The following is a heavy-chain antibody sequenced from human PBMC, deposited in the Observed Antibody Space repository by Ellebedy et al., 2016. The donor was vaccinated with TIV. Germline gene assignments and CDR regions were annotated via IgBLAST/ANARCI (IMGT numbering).Heavy chain of an antibody. Sequence: GGSLRLSCTTSGFTVTSNYMSWVRKAPGKGLEWVCVIHTDGSTYYADSVRGRFTISRDNSKNTLYLQMNSLRAEDTAIYYCTSETFNDVDLTVWGDFEMWGQGTMVTVSS. V-gene: IGHV3-66*01. CDR3: TSETFNDVDLTVWGDFEM. CDR2: IHTDGST. J-gene: IGHJ3*02. CDR1: GFTVTSNY. D-gene: IGHD3-16*01.